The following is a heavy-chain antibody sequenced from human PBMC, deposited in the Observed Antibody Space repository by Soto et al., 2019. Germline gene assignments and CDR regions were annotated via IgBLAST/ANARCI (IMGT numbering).Heavy chain of an antibody. Sequence: QVQLVQSGAEVKKPGASVKVSCKASGYTFTSYDINWVRQATGQGLEWMGWMNPNSGNTGYAQKFQGRVTMTRNTSISTAYMELSSLRSEDTAVYYCARVNKDIVLVPAAMEVSGQFDPWGQGTLVTVSS. D-gene: IGHD2-2*01. V-gene: IGHV1-8*01. CDR2: MNPNSGNT. CDR3: ARVNKDIVLVPAAMEVSGQFDP. J-gene: IGHJ5*02. CDR1: GYTFTSYD.